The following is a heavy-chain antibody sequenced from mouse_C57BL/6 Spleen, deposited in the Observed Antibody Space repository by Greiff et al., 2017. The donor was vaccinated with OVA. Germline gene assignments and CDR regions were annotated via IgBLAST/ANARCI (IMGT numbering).Heavy chain of an antibody. CDR3: ARRVLRGYFDY. CDR1: GYAFSSYW. Sequence: VQLQESGAELVKPGASVKISCKASGYAFSSYWMNWVKQRPGKGLEWIGQIYPGDGDTNYNGKFKGKATLTADKSSSTAYMQLSSLTSEDSAVYFCARRVLRGYFDYWGQGTTLTVSS. V-gene: IGHV1-80*01. J-gene: IGHJ2*01. CDR2: IYPGDGDT. D-gene: IGHD1-1*01.